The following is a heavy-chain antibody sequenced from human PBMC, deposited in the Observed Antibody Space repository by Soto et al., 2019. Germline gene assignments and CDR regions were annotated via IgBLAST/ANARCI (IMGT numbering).Heavy chain of an antibody. CDR3: GKDMKWGGMTTIPYSDS. V-gene: IGHV3-9*02. CDR2: ISSNSATI. D-gene: IGHD4-17*01. J-gene: IGHJ4*02. Sequence: EVQLVESGGGLVQPGRSLRLSCVASGFIADDYAMHWVRQAPGKGLEWVSGISSNSATINYADSVKGRVTISRANAKKSLSLALNRLGPQDTACYYCGKDMKWGGMTTIPYSDSWGQGARVTVSS. CDR1: GFIADDYA.